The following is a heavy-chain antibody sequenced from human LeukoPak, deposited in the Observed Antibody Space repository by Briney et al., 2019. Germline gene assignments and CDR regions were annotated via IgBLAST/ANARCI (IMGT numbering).Heavy chain of an antibody. Sequence: ASVKVSCKASGYTFTSYGISWVRHAPGQGLEWMGWISAYNGNTNYAQKLQGRVTMTTDTSTSTAYMELRSLRSDDTAVYYCARATYTVTTADASYMDVWGKGTTVTVSS. CDR1: GYTFTSYG. CDR2: ISAYNGNT. CDR3: ARATYTVTTADASYMDV. J-gene: IGHJ6*03. D-gene: IGHD4-17*01. V-gene: IGHV1-18*01.